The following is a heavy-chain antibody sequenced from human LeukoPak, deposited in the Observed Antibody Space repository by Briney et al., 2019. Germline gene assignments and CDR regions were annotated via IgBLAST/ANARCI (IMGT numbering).Heavy chain of an antibody. Sequence: PGGSLRLSCAASGFTFSSYAMHWVRQAPGKGLEWVAVISYDGSNKYYADSVKGRFTISRDNSKNTLYLQMNSLSAEDTAVYYCARDGYNSANGIDVWGQGTMVTVSS. D-gene: IGHD1-1*01. CDR3: ARDGYNSANGIDV. CDR2: ISYDGSNK. J-gene: IGHJ3*01. CDR1: GFTFSSYA. V-gene: IGHV3-30-3*01.